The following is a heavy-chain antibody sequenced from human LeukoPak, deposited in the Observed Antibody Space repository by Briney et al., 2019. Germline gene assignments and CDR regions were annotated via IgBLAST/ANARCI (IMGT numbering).Heavy chain of an antibody. Sequence: SETLSLTCAVSGYSISSGYYWGWIRQTPGKGLAWIGSIYHSGSTYYNPSLKSRVTISVDTSKNQFSLKLSSVTAADTAVYYCARQVVVACYGYWGQGTLVTVSS. CDR2: IYHSGST. CDR1: GYSISSGYY. V-gene: IGHV4-38-2*01. J-gene: IGHJ4*02. CDR3: ARQVVVACYGY. D-gene: IGHD2-15*01.